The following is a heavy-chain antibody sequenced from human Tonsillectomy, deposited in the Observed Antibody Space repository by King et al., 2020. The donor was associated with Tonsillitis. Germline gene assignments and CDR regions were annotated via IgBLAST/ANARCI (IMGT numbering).Heavy chain of an antibody. CDR1: GGSISAYY. D-gene: IGHD2-15*01. J-gene: IGHJ4*02. V-gene: IGHV4-59*01. CDR2: IYRSGST. Sequence: QLPLQESGPGLVKPSETLSLTCTVSGGSISAYYWNWIRQPPGKGLEWIGYIYRSGSTNYNPSLKSRVSISVDTSNNQFSLKLDSVTAADTAVYYCARIQWSPLWGQGTLVTVSS. CDR3: ARIQWSPL.